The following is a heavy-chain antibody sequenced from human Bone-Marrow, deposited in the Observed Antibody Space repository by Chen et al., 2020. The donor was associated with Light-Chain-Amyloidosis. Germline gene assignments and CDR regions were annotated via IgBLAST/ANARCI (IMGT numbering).Heavy chain of an antibody. V-gene: IGHV4-39*01. Sequence: QLQLQESGPGLVKPSETLSLTCTVSGGSISSSSYYWGWIRQPPGQGLEWIGSIYYSGSTYYNPSLKSRVTISVDTSKNQFSLKLSSVTAADTAVYYCARHRATPPNYYYGSGSYYKVNWFDPWGQGTLVTVSS. J-gene: IGHJ5*02. D-gene: IGHD3-10*01. CDR1: GGSISSSSYY. CDR3: ARHRATPPNYYYGSGSYYKVNWFDP. CDR2: IYYSGST.